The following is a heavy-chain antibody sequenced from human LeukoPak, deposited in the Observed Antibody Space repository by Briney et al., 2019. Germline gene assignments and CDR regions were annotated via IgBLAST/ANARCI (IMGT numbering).Heavy chain of an antibody. J-gene: IGHJ4*02. CDR1: GFTFSSYA. D-gene: IGHD6-19*01. Sequence: GGSLRLSCAASGFTFSSYAMSWVRRAPGKGLEWVSTVSGSGSNTYYADSVKGRFTISRDNSKNTFYLQMNSLRAEDTAVYYCAKDPPTVAGTDYFDYWGQGTLVTVSS. V-gene: IGHV3-23*01. CDR3: AKDPPTVAGTDYFDY. CDR2: VSGSGSNT.